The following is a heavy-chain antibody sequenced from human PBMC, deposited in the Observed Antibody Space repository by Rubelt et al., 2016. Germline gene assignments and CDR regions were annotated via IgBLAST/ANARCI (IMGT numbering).Heavy chain of an antibody. Sequence: QVQVVQSGAEVKKPGASVKVSCKASGYTFSNYYMHWVRQAPGQGLEWMGIINPSGGSTNYAQKFQGRVTMTRDTYTSTVYMELSSLGSEDTAVYYCARGSRGSGSYYDYGMDVWGQGTTVTVSS. V-gene: IGHV1-46*01. CDR3: ARGSRGSGSYYDYGMDV. CDR2: INPSGGST. CDR1: GYTFSNYY. J-gene: IGHJ6*02. D-gene: IGHD3-10*01.